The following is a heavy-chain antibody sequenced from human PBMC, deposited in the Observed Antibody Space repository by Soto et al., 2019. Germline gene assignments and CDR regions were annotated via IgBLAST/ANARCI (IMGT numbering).Heavy chain of an antibody. V-gene: IGHV3-33*01. CDR3: VRDLLGSGGHFDY. CDR1: GFIFSSFG. CDR2: IWYDGSNT. J-gene: IGHJ4*02. D-gene: IGHD7-27*01. Sequence: GGSLRLSCAASGFIFSSFGMHWVRQAPGKGLEWVAHIWYDGSNTYYADSVKGRFTISRDNSRNTVYLQMNSLRAEDMAVYHCVRDLLGSGGHFDYWGQGTPVTVSS.